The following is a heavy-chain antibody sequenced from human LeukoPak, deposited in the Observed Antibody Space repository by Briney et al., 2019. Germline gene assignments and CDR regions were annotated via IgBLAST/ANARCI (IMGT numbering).Heavy chain of an antibody. CDR1: GFTFSSYG. Sequence: GGSLRLSCAASGFTFSSYGIHWVRLAPGKGLEWVAVISDDGTRKYYADSVQGRFTISRDNSKNTMDLQMNSLRAEDTAVYYCAKDLYYDLLMGTFDHWGQGTLVTVSS. CDR2: ISDDGTRK. J-gene: IGHJ4*02. CDR3: AKDLYYDLLMGTFDH. V-gene: IGHV3-30*18. D-gene: IGHD3-9*01.